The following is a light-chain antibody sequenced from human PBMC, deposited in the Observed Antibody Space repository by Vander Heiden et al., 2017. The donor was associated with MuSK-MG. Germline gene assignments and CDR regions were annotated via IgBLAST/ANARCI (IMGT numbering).Light chain of an antibody. CDR1: SSNIGSNT. Sequence: QSVLTQPPSASGTPGQRVTISCSGSSSNIGSNTVNWYQHLPGTAPKHLIYSNNQRPSGVPDRFSGSKSGTSASLATGGLQSEDEADYYCAAWDDSLNGVVFGGGTKLTVL. V-gene: IGLV1-44*01. J-gene: IGLJ2*01. CDR3: AAWDDSLNGVV. CDR2: SNN.